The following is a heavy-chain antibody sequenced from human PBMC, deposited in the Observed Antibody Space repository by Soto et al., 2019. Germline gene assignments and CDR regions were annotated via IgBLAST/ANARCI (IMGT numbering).Heavy chain of an antibody. CDR3: ARPARVAALVD. D-gene: IGHD2-15*01. CDR2: MFYGGST. CDR1: GDSINSSSYD. Sequence: PSETLSLTCAVSGDSINSSSYDWGWIRQPPGKGLAWIGSMFYGGSTFYNPSLRSRVTVSVDKSKSQLSLRLTSMTAADTAFYYRARPARVAALVDWGQGTLVTVSS. J-gene: IGHJ4*02. V-gene: IGHV4-39*01.